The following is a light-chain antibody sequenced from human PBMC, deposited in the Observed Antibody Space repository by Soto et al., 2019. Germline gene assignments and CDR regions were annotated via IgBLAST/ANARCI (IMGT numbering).Light chain of an antibody. Sequence: VLTQSPGTLSLSPGEGATVSCRVSQSINSKSLVWYQRNFGQAPRLLIYNTSSRATGIPDRFSGSGSGTDFTLSISRLEPEDFAVYYCQHYGGSFIFGPGTKVDFK. CDR1: QSINSKS. CDR2: NTS. V-gene: IGKV3-20*01. J-gene: IGKJ3*01. CDR3: QHYGGSFI.